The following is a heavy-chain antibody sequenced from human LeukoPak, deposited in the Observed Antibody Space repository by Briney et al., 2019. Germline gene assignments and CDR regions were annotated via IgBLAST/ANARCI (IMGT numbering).Heavy chain of an antibody. V-gene: IGHV3-48*02. CDR1: GFTFSSYS. Sequence: PGGSLRLSCAASGFTFSSYSMNWVHQAPGKGLEWVSYISSSSNTIYYAESVKGRFTISRDNAKNSLYLQMNSLRDEDTALYYCVTDTSMGGLFDYWGQGTLVTVSS. J-gene: IGHJ4*02. CDR2: ISSSSNTI. CDR3: VTDTSMGGLFDY. D-gene: IGHD5-18*01.